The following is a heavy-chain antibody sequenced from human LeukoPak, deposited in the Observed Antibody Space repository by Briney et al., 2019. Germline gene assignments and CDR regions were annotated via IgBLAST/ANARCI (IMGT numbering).Heavy chain of an antibody. CDR3: ARYYYDSSGHHFDY. D-gene: IGHD3-22*01. V-gene: IGHV4-59*01. J-gene: IGHJ4*02. CDR1: GGSISTYY. CDR2: IYYSGST. Sequence: SETLSLTCTVSGGSISTYYWSWVRQPPGKGLEWIGYIYYSGSTNYNPSLKSRVSISVDTSKNQFSLKLSSVTAADTAVYYCARYYYDSSGHHFDYWGQGTPVTVSS.